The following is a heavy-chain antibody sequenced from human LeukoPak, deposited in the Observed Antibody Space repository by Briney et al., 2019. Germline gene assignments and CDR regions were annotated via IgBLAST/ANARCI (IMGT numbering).Heavy chain of an antibody. CDR3: ASDSYCGGDCYSGYFDY. D-gene: IGHD2-21*02. Sequence: PGGSLRLSCAASGFSFSRYWMHWVRQAPGKGLVWVSYIDTEGSTTSYADSVKGRFTISRDNSKNTLYLQMNSLRAEDTAVYYCASDSYCGGDCYSGYFDYWGQGTLVTVSS. V-gene: IGHV3-74*01. CDR2: IDTEGSTT. CDR1: GFSFSRYW. J-gene: IGHJ4*02.